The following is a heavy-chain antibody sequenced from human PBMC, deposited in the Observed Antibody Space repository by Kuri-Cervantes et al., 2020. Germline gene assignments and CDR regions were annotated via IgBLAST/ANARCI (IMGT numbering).Heavy chain of an antibody. Sequence: GESLKISCAASGFTFSSYAMHWVRQAPGKGLEWVAVISYDGSNKYYADSVKGRFTISRDNSKNTLYLQMNSLRAEDTAVYYCAREGRPPSSPHAFDIWGQGTMVT. CDR1: GFTFSSYA. CDR2: ISYDGSNK. V-gene: IGHV3-30-3*01. CDR3: AREGRPPSSPHAFDI. J-gene: IGHJ3*02.